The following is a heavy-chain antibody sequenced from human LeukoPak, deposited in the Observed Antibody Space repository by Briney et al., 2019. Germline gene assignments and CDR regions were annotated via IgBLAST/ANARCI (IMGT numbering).Heavy chain of an antibody. CDR2: ISSSSYI. CDR3: ARDLVSGSSTDDY. J-gene: IGHJ4*02. D-gene: IGHD1-26*01. CDR1: GFTFSSYS. V-gene: IGHV3-21*04. Sequence: GGSLRLSCAASGFTFSSYSMNWVRQAPGKGLEWVSSISSSSYIYYVDSVKGRFTISRDNAKNSLYLQMNSLRAEDTALYYCARDLVSGSSTDDYWGQGTLVTVSS.